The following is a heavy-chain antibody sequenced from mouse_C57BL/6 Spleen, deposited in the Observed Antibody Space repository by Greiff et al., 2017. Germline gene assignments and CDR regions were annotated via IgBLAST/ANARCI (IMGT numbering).Heavy chain of an antibody. CDR2: IYPGSGST. J-gene: IGHJ4*01. V-gene: IGHV1-55*01. D-gene: IGHD2-1*01. CDR1: GYTFTSYW. Sequence: VQLQQSGAELVKPGASVKMSCKASGYTFTSYWITWVKQRPGQGLEWIRDIYPGSGSTNYNEKFKSKATLTVDTSSSTAYMQLSSLTSEDSAVYYCARDGNYVYYAMDYWGQGTSVTVSS. CDR3: ARDGNYVYYAMDY.